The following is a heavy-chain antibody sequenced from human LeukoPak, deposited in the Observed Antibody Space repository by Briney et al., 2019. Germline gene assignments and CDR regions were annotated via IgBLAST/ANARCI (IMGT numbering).Heavy chain of an antibody. Sequence: ASVKVSCKASGYTFTDYYLRWVRQAPGQGLEWMGWINPISGGTNYAQKFQGSVTMTRDASITTVYMELSSLRSDDTAVYYCASLGATTIHYYGMDVWGQGTTVTVSS. J-gene: IGHJ6*02. CDR2: INPISGGT. CDR3: ASLGATTIHYYGMDV. CDR1: GYTFTDYY. V-gene: IGHV1-2*02. D-gene: IGHD1-26*01.